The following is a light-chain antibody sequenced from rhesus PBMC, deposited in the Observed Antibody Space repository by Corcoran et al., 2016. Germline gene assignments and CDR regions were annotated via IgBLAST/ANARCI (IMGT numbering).Light chain of an antibody. J-gene: IGKJ4*01. V-gene: IGKV2-78*01. CDR1: QSVLDSDGYTH. CDR3: MQTLQTPLT. Sequence: TVVTQTPLSLPVTPGEPASISCRSSQSVLDSDGYTHFHWYLQKPGQSPQLLIYLVSNRASGVPDRFSGSGSGTDFTLKISRVKAEDVGVYYCMQTLQTPLTFGGGTKVEIK. CDR2: LVS.